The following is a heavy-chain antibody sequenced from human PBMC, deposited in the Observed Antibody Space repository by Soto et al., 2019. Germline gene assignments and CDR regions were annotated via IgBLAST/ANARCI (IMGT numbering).Heavy chain of an antibody. V-gene: IGHV4-31*03. Sequence: SETLSLTCTVSGGSISSGGYYWSWIRQHPGKGLEWIGYIYYGGSTYYNPSLKSRATISGDTSKNQFSLKLSSVTAADTAVYYCASGGYLHENSGHNAYDHWGQGILVTVSS. J-gene: IGHJ4*03. CDR3: ASGGYLHENSGHNAYDH. CDR1: GGSISSGGYY. CDR2: IYYGGST. D-gene: IGHD1-26*01.